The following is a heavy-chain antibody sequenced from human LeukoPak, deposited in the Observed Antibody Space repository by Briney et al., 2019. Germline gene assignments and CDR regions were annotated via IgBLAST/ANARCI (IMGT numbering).Heavy chain of an antibody. CDR2: IKQDGSEK. CDR1: GFTFSSYW. Sequence: GGSLRLSCAASGFTFSSYWMNWVRQAPGKGLEWVANIKQDGSEKYYVDSVKGRFTISRDNAKNTLYLQMNSLRADDTAVYYCAADWSGAFDIWGQGTMVTVSS. D-gene: IGHD3-9*01. J-gene: IGHJ3*02. CDR3: AADWSGAFDI. V-gene: IGHV3-7*01.